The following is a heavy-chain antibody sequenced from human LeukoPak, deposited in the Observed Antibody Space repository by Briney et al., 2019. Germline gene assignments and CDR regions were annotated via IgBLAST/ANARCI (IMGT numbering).Heavy chain of an antibody. J-gene: IGHJ6*02. Sequence: GGSLRLSCAASGFTFSSYWMHWVRQAPGKGLVWVSRINRDGNTTRYADSVRGRFTISRDNAKNTLYLQMNSLRAEDTAVYYCVRVRESRYDYYYGMDVWGQGTTVTVSS. D-gene: IGHD1-14*01. V-gene: IGHV3-74*01. CDR1: GFTFSSYW. CDR2: INRDGNTT. CDR3: VRVRESRYDYYYGMDV.